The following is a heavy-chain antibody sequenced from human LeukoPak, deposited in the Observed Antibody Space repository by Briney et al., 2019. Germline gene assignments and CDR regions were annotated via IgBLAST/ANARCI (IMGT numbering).Heavy chain of an antibody. Sequence: SETLSLTCTVSGGSISTYYWSWIRQPPRKGLEWIGYIYYSGSTNYNPSLKSRVTISVDTSKNQFSLKLSSVTAADSAVYYCARGSGWYYYWGQGTLVTVSS. J-gene: IGHJ4*02. CDR3: ARGSGWYYY. CDR2: IYYSGST. V-gene: IGHV4-59*01. CDR1: GGSISTYY. D-gene: IGHD6-19*01.